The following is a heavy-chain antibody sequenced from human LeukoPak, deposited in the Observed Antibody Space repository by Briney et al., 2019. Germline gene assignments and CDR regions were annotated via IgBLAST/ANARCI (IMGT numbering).Heavy chain of an antibody. V-gene: IGHV3-48*01. J-gene: IGHJ4*02. CDR2: ISSSSSRI. CDR3: ASDEGNYFDY. CDR1: GFTFSSYS. Sequence: GGSLRLSCAASGFTFSSYSMNWVRQAPGKGLEWVSYISSSSSRIYYADSVKGRFIVSRDNARNSLFLQMNSLRAEDTAIYYCASDEGNYFDYWGQGTLVTVSS.